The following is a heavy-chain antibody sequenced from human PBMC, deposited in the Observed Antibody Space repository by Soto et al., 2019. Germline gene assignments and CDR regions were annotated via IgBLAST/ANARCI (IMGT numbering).Heavy chain of an antibody. Sequence: QVQLQQWGAGLLKPSETLSLTCAVYDGSFSGYSWSWIRQPPGKGLEWIGEINLSGSTNYNPSLKSRVTISVDTSKNQFSLKLSSVTAADTAVYYCASMPMTTVPPWRGYWGQGTLVTVSS. D-gene: IGHD4-17*01. J-gene: IGHJ4*02. CDR1: DGSFSGYS. V-gene: IGHV4-34*01. CDR3: ASMPMTTVPPWRGY. CDR2: INLSGST.